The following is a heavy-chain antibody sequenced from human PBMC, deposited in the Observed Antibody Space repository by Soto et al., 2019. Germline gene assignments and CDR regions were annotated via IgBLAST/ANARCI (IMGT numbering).Heavy chain of an antibody. D-gene: IGHD2-8*01. Sequence: QVQLVQSGAEVKKPGASVKVSCKASGYSFTDYHIHWVRQAPGQGLEWLGRINPKSGGTSTAQKSRRWVTMTTDTSISTASMELTRLTSDDTAIYYCARGDSTDCSNGVCSFFYNHDMDVWGQGTTVTVSS. CDR3: ARGDSTDCSNGVCSFFYNHDMDV. CDR1: GYSFTDYH. V-gene: IGHV1-2*04. J-gene: IGHJ6*02. CDR2: INPKSGGT.